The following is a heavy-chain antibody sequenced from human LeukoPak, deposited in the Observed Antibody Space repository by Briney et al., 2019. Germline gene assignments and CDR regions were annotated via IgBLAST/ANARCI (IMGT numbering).Heavy chain of an antibody. CDR1: GFTFSSYE. J-gene: IGHJ4*02. CDR3: ARGGGDRNPFDY. D-gene: IGHD4-17*01. Sequence: GGSLRLSCAASGFTFSSYEMHWVRQAPGRGLEWVSYISRGASTFSYADSVKGRFTISRDNAKNSLHLQMNRLRAEDTAVYYCARGGGDRNPFDYWGQGTLVTVSS. V-gene: IGHV3-48*03. CDR2: ISRGASTF.